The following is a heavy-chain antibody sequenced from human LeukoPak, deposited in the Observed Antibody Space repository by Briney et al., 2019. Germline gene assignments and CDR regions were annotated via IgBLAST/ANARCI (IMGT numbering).Heavy chain of an antibody. D-gene: IGHD3-16*02. J-gene: IGHJ4*02. CDR3: ARHDYVWGSHRYLVDY. CDR2: IYTSGSP. CDR1: GGSISNYY. Sequence: SETLSLTCTVSGGSISNYYWSWIRQPAAKGLEWIGRIYTSGSPNYNPFLKTRVTMSVDTSKNQLSLKLTSVTAPDTAVYYCARHDYVWGSHRYLVDYWGQGTLVTVSS. V-gene: IGHV4-4*07.